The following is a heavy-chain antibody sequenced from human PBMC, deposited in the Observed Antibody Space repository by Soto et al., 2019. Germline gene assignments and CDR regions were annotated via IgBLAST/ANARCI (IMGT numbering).Heavy chain of an antibody. D-gene: IGHD2-21*02. J-gene: IGHJ4*02. V-gene: IGHV3-23*01. Sequence: VGYLILSCAASGFTFISYAMSWVRQAPGKGLEWVSAISGSGGSTYYADSVKGRFTISRDNSKNTLYLQMNSLRAEDTAVYYCARQRTSVVTQAYFDVWGPGSLVTVSS. CDR1: GFTFISYA. CDR2: ISGSGGST. CDR3: ARQRTSVVTQAYFDV.